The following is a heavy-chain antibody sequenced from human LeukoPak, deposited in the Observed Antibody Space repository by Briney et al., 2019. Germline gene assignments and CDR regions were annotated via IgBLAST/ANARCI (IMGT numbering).Heavy chain of an antibody. CDR1: GFXFSSYE. CDR2: ISSSGSTI. CDR3: ARASGQQWLEHYYYYGMDV. J-gene: IGHJ6*02. V-gene: IGHV3-48*03. Sequence: GGSLRLSCAASGFXFSSYEMNWVRQAPGKGLEWVSYISSSGSTIYYADSVKGRFTISRDNAKNSLYLQMNSLRAEDTAVYYCARASGQQWLEHYYYYGMDVWGQGTSVTVSS. D-gene: IGHD6-19*01.